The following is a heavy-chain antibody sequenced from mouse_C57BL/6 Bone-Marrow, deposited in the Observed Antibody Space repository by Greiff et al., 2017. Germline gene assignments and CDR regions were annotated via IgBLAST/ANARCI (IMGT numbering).Heavy chain of an antibody. CDR3: ARVWGKLSAY. V-gene: IGHV1-53*01. CDR2: INPSNGGT. Sequence: QVQLQQPGTELVKPGASVKLSCKASGYTFTSYWMPWVKQRPGQGLEWIGNINPSNGGTNYNEKVKGKASLTVDKSSSTAYMQLSSLTSEDAAFYYCARVWGKLSAYWGQGTLVTVSA. J-gene: IGHJ3*01. D-gene: IGHD3-2*02. CDR1: GYTFTSYW.